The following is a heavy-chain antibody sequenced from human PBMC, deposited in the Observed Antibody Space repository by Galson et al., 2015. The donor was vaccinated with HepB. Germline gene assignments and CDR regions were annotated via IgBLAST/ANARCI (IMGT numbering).Heavy chain of an antibody. CDR1: GFSLTTTGVG. CDR3: AYSSRRYYFYF. J-gene: IGHJ4*02. D-gene: IGHD3-16*02. CDR2: IYWDDDK. V-gene: IGHV2-5*02. Sequence: LVKPTQTLTLTCTFSGFSLTTTGVGVGWFRQPPGKALEWLALIYWDDDKRYSPSLKRRLTLSRDTSKNQVVLTVTNMDPVDSATYFCAYSSRRYYFYFWGQGTLVTVSS.